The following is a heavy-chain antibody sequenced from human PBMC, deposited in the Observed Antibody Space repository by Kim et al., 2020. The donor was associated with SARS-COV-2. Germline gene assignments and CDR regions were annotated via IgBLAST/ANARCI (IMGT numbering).Heavy chain of an antibody. V-gene: IGHV3-7*03. CDR3: VRGPTYGVRADHFDF. D-gene: IGHD2-8*01. CDR1: GFAFSNNW. J-gene: IGHJ4*02. CDR2: IMQGGSEK. Sequence: GGSPRLSCAASGFAFSNNWMIWVRQAPGKGLEWVASIMQGGSEKYYVDSVKGRFTISRDDVKNSLYLQMNSLRSEDTATYYCVRGPTYGVRADHFDFWGQGTLVTVSS.